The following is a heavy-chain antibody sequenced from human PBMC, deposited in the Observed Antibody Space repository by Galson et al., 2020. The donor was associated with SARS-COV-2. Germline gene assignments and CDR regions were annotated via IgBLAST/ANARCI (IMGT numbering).Heavy chain of an antibody. CDR2: INPNSSGT. Sequence: ASVKVSCKASGYTFTDYFMHWVRQAPGQGLEWMGWINPNSSGTHYVQKFQGRVTMTRDTSITTVYMELSRLRSDDTALYYCARDLRLYYASGGSDYWGQGTLVTVSS. CDR1: GYTFTDYF. CDR3: ARDLRLYYASGGSDY. D-gene: IGHD3-10*01. V-gene: IGHV1-2*02. J-gene: IGHJ4*02.